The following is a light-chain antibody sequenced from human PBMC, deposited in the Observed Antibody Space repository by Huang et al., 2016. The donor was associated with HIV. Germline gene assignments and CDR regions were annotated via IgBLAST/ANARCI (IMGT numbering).Light chain of an antibody. J-gene: IGKJ1*01. V-gene: IGKV1-27*01. CDR3: QKYNSAPRVWT. CDR1: QGISNY. CDR2: ASS. Sequence: DIQMTQSPSSLSASVGDRVTITCRASQGISNYLAWYQQKPGKVPKLLIYASSTLQSGVPSRFSGSGSGTDFTLTISSLQPEDVATYYCQKYNSAPRVWTCGQGTKVEIK.